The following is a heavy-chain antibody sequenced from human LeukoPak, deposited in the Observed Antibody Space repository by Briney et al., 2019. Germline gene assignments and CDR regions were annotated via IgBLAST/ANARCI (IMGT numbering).Heavy chain of an antibody. CDR3: ARRDINTWAIDY. J-gene: IGHJ4*02. Sequence: ASVKVSCKASGYMFTGYYMHWVRQAPGQGLEWLGWINPNSGDANYAQNFQGRVTMTRDTSIGTAYMEVSRLRSDDTAVYYCARRDINTWAIDYWGQGTLVSVSS. CDR2: INPNSGDA. D-gene: IGHD2-15*01. CDR1: GYMFTGYY. V-gene: IGHV1-2*02.